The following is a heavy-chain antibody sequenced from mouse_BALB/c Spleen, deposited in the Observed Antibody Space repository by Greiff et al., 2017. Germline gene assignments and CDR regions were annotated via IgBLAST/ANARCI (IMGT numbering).Heavy chain of an antibody. D-gene: IGHD2-14*01. CDR2: ISSGGSYT. Sequence: EVKLVESGGGLVKPGGSLKLSCAASGFTFSSYAMSWVRQTPEKRLEWVATISSGGSYTYYPDSVKGRFTISRDNAKNTLYLQMSSLRSEDTAMYYCARRYDEGNYAMDYWGQGTSVTVSS. CDR3: ARRYDEGNYAMDY. CDR1: GFTFSSYA. V-gene: IGHV5-9-3*01. J-gene: IGHJ4*01.